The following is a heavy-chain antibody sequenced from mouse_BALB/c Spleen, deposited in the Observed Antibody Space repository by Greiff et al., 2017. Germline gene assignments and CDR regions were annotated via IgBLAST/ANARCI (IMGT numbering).Heavy chain of an antibody. D-gene: IGHD4-1*01. V-gene: IGHV5-6-5*01. Sequence: EVQGVESGGGLVKPGGSLKLSCAASGFTFSSYAMSWVRQTPEKRLEWVASISSGGSTYYPDSVKGRFTISRDNARNILYLQMSSLRSEDTAMYYCARGPLTSYWGQGTTLTVSS. CDR2: ISSGGST. CDR1: GFTFSSYA. J-gene: IGHJ2*01. CDR3: ARGPLTSY.